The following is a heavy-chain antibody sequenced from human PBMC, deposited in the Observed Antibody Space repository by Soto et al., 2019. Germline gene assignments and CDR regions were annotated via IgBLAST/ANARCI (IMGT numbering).Heavy chain of an antibody. Sequence: GGSLRLSCAASGFTFSSYGMHWVRQAPGKGLEWVAVISYDGSNKYCADSVKGRFTISRANSKNTLYLQMNSLRAEETAVYYCAKDSSGYYDWCYFDYWGQGTLVTVSS. J-gene: IGHJ4*02. CDR1: GFTFSSYG. CDR2: ISYDGSNK. D-gene: IGHD3-22*01. CDR3: AKDSSGYYDWCYFDY. V-gene: IGHV3-30*18.